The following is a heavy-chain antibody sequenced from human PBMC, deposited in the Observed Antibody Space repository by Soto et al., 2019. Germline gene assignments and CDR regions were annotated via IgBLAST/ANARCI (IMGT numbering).Heavy chain of an antibody. V-gene: IGHV4-31*03. CDR1: GGSISSGGYY. CDR2: IYHSGTT. J-gene: IGHJ5*02. D-gene: IGHD2-2*01. CDR3: ARARGNQLLGWFDP. Sequence: SETLSLTCTVSGGSISSGGYYWSWIRQHPGKGLEWIGYIYHSGTTYYNPSLKSRVTISVDTSKNQFSLKLTSVTAADTAVYYCARARGNQLLGWFDPWGQGTLVTVSS.